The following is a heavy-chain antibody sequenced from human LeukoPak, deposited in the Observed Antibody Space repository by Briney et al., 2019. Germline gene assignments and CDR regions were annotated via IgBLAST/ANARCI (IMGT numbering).Heavy chain of an antibody. CDR2: IKQGGSEK. CDR3: AREVGATGAFWDI. D-gene: IGHD1-26*01. J-gene: IGHJ3*02. V-gene: IGHV3-7*03. Sequence: GGSLRLSCAASGFTFSSYWMTWVRQVPGKGLEWVANIKQGGSEKNYVDAVKGRFTISRDNAKNSLYLQMNSLRAEDTALYHCAREVGATGAFWDIWGQGTMVTVSS. CDR1: GFTFSSYW.